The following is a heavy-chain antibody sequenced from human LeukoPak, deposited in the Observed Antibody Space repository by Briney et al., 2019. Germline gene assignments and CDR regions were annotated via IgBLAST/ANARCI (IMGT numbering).Heavy chain of an antibody. V-gene: IGHV3-23*01. J-gene: IGHJ4*02. D-gene: IGHD6-19*01. CDR3: AKGPGSGWYYFNY. Sequence: GGSLRLSCAASGFTFGNYWMHWVRQAPGKGLEWVSGISAGGDYTYYADSVKGRFTISRDNSKNTLYLEMNSLRADDTAVYHCAKGPGSGWYYFNYWGQGTLVTVSS. CDR2: ISAGGDYT. CDR1: GFTFGNYW.